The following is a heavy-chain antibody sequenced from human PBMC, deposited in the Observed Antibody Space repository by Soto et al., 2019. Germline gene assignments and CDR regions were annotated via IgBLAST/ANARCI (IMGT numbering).Heavy chain of an antibody. Sequence: PSETLSLTCTVSGGSISSYYWSWIRQPPGKGLEWIGYIYYSGSTNYNPSLKSRVTISVDTSKNQFSLKLSSVTAADTAVYYCAREQLDTIFGVALNWFDPWGQGTLVTVSS. V-gene: IGHV4-59*01. D-gene: IGHD3-3*01. CDR1: GGSISSYY. CDR2: IYYSGST. CDR3: AREQLDTIFGVALNWFDP. J-gene: IGHJ5*02.